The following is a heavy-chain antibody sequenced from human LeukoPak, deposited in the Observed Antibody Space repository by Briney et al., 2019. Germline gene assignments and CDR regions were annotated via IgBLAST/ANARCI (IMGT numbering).Heavy chain of an antibody. V-gene: IGHV4-4*02. Sequence: SETLSLTCAVSGDSISSSNWWSWVRQPPGKGLEWVGEIYHSGSTNYNPSLKSRVTISVDKSKNQFSLKLSSVTAADTAVYYCARYYEVAATSKFDYWGQGTLVTVSS. CDR1: GDSISSSNW. CDR2: IYHSGST. J-gene: IGHJ4*02. D-gene: IGHD2-15*01. CDR3: ARYYEVAATSKFDY.